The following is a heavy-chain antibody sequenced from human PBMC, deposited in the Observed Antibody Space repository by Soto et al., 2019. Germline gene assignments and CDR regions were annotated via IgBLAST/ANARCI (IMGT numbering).Heavy chain of an antibody. CDR2: ISGSGGST. D-gene: IGHD1-1*01. J-gene: IGHJ6*02. CDR3: AKDLAAGHYYYYGMDV. V-gene: IGHV3-23*01. Sequence: GGSLRLSCAASGFTFSSYAMSWVRQAPGKGLEWVSAISGSGGSTYYADSGKGRFTISRDNSKNTLYLQMNSLRAEDTAVYYCAKDLAAGHYYYYGMDVWRQGTTVTVSS. CDR1: GFTFSSYA.